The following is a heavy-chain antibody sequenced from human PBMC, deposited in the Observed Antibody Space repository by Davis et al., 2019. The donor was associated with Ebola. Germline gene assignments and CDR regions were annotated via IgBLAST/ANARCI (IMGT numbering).Heavy chain of an antibody. CDR2: VNQDGTEK. Sequence: GESLKISCATSGFTFSSYWMSWVRQAPGKGLEWVASVNQDGTEKYNVDSVKGRFTISRDNAKNSLYLQMSSLRVEDTAVYYCTRESCSSTSCYFDYWGQGTLVTVSS. CDR1: GFTFSSYW. V-gene: IGHV3-7*03. D-gene: IGHD2-2*01. J-gene: IGHJ4*02. CDR3: TRESCSSTSCYFDY.